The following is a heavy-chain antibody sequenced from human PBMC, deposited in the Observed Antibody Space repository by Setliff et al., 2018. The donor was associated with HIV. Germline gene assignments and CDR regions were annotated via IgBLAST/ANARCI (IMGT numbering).Heavy chain of an antibody. Sequence: ASVKVSCKASGYTFNNYGMRWVRQAPGQGLEWLGWISGYNGNTNYARKVQGRVTMTTDTFTSTAYMELRSLRSDDTAIYYCARDREYYYYMDVWGKGTTGTVSS. V-gene: IGHV1-18*01. CDR3: ARDREYYYYMDV. D-gene: IGHD3-10*01. CDR2: ISGYNGNT. J-gene: IGHJ6*03. CDR1: GYTFNNYG.